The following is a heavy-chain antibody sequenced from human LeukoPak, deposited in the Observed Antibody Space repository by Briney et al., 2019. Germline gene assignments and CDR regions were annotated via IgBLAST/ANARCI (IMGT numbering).Heavy chain of an antibody. Sequence: GGSLRLSCAASGFTFSSYSMNWVCQAPGKGLEWVSLISSSSSYIYYADSVKGRFTISRDNAKNSLYLQMNSLRAEDTAVYYCARVAEAAAFDYWGQGTLVTVSS. CDR3: ARVAEAAAFDY. V-gene: IGHV3-21*01. D-gene: IGHD6-13*01. J-gene: IGHJ4*02. CDR1: GFTFSSYS. CDR2: ISSSSSYI.